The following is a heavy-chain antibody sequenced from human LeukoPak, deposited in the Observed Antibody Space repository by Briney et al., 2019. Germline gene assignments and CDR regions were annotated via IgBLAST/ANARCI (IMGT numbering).Heavy chain of an antibody. CDR2: INRDGSEK. CDR3: AKEADYGWFDP. V-gene: IGHV3-7*01. CDR1: GFSFSDYW. Sequence: PGKSLRLSCAASGFSFSDYWMTWVRHAPGKGLEWVANINRDGSEKYYVDSVKGRFTISRDNAKKSLYLQINRLRAEDTAVYYCAKEADYGWFDPWGQGTLVTVSS. J-gene: IGHJ5*02. D-gene: IGHD4-17*01.